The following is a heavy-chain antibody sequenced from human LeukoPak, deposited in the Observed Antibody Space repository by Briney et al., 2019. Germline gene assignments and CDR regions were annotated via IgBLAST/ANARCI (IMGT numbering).Heavy chain of an antibody. CDR1: GFTFSSYW. D-gene: IGHD2-2*01. J-gene: IGHJ4*02. Sequence: PGGSLRLSCAAPGFTFSSYWMTWVRQAPGKGLEWVSDISSGGTTIFYADSVKGRFTISRDNAKNSLYLQMNSLRDEDTAIYYCTRGLVVWGQGALVTVSS. CDR3: TRGLVV. CDR2: ISSGGTTI. V-gene: IGHV3-48*02.